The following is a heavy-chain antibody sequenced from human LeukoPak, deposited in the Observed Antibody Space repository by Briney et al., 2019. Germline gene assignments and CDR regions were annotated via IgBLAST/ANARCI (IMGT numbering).Heavy chain of an antibody. CDR1: GGSISSYY. CDR3: ARHMVVRGVGYYYGMDV. Sequence: PSETLSLTCTVSGGSISSYYWSWIRQPPGKGLEWIGYIYYSGSTNYNPSLKSRVTISVDTSKNQFSLKPSSVTAADTAVYYCARHMVVRGVGYYYGMDVWGQGTTVTVSS. J-gene: IGHJ6*02. V-gene: IGHV4-59*08. D-gene: IGHD3-10*01. CDR2: IYYSGST.